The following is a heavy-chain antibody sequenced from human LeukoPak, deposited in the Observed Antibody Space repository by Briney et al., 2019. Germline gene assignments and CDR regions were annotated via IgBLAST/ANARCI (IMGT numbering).Heavy chain of an antibody. Sequence: GGSLRLSCAASGFTFSGYWMSWVRQAPGKGLEWVANIKQDGSEKYYVDSVKGRFTISRDNAKNSLYLQMNSLRAEDTAVYYCASYCSSTSCYFGDAFDIWGQGTMVTVSS. CDR2: IKQDGSEK. CDR3: ASYCSSTSCYFGDAFDI. D-gene: IGHD2-2*01. CDR1: GFTFSGYW. V-gene: IGHV3-7*01. J-gene: IGHJ3*02.